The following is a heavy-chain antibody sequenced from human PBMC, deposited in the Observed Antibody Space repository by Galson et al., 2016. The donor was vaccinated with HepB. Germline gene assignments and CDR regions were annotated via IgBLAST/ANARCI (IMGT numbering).Heavy chain of an antibody. Sequence: SLRLSCAASGFTVSNNYMSWVRQAPGKGQEWVSVIYSGGSTYYADSVKGRFTISRDNSKNTLYLQMNSLRAEDTAVYYCARDPMATRNYYYGMDVWGQGTTVTVSS. CDR2: IYSGGST. CDR3: ARDPMATRNYYYGMDV. V-gene: IGHV3-53*01. D-gene: IGHD5-24*01. CDR1: GFTVSNNY. J-gene: IGHJ6*02.